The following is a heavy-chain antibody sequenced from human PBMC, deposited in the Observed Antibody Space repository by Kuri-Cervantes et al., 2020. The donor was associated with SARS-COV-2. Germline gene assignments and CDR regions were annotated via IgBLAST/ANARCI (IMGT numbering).Heavy chain of an antibody. J-gene: IGHJ4*02. D-gene: IGHD6-19*01. Sequence: LKISCAASGFTFSSYWMSWVRQAPGKGLEWVANIKQDGSEKYYVDSVKGRFTISRDNAKNSLYLQMNSLRAEDTAVYYCARDSSSGWFSYWGQGTLVTVSS. V-gene: IGHV3-7*01. CDR1: GFTFSSYW. CDR3: ARDSSSGWFSY. CDR2: IKQDGSEK.